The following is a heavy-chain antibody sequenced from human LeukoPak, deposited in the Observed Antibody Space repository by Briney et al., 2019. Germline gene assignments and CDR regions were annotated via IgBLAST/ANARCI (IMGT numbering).Heavy chain of an antibody. V-gene: IGHV3-48*03. CDR2: ISSSGSTI. CDR1: GFTFSSYE. Sequence: GGSLRLSCAASGFTFSSYEMNWVRQAPGKGLEWVSYISSSGSTIYYADSVKGRFTISRDNSENTLCLQMNSLRAEDTAVYYCARGRSGSYWLDYYYYYYMDVWGKGTTVTISS. J-gene: IGHJ6*03. CDR3: ARGRSGSYWLDYYYYYYMDV. D-gene: IGHD1-26*01.